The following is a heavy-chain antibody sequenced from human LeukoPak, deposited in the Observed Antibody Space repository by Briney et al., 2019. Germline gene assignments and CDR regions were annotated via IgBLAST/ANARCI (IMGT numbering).Heavy chain of an antibody. CDR3: ARDTYEPGLIDF. CDR2: INGGSSDK. CDR1: GFTFSLYA. Sequence: PGGSLRLSCAASGFTFSLYAMNWVRQAPGKGLEWVSYINGGSSDKHYTEFVRGRFTISRDNAKKTLYLQMNSLRAEDTAVYFCARDTYEPGLIDFWGQGTLVSVSS. J-gene: IGHJ4*02. V-gene: IGHV3-21*05. D-gene: IGHD3-3*01.